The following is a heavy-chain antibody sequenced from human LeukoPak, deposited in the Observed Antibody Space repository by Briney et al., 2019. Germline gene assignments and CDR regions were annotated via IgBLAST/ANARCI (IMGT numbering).Heavy chain of an antibody. CDR2: INPKNGAT. D-gene: IGHD4-17*01. V-gene: IGHV1-2*02. J-gene: IGHJ4*02. CDR3: ARPTHRLTVTTAIDY. CDR1: GYTFTGFY. Sequence: AASVKVSCKPSGYTFTGFYIHWVRQAPGQGLQWMGWINPKNGATKYSQNFRGRVTMTRDTSIDTAYMELSSLTSDDTAIYYCARPTHRLTVTTAIDYWGLGTLVTVSS.